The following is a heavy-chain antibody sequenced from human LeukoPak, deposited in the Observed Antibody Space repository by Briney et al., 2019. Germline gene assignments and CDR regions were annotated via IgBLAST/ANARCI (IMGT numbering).Heavy chain of an antibody. Sequence: GGSLRLSCAASGFTFSSYAMSWVRQAQGKGLEWVSVIYSGGSTFYADSVKGRFTISRDNSKNTLYLQMNSLRAEDTAVYYCARTLKITMVRDSGMDVWGKGTTVTVSS. V-gene: IGHV3-66*02. CDR1: GFTFSSYA. J-gene: IGHJ6*04. D-gene: IGHD3-10*01. CDR3: ARTLKITMVRDSGMDV. CDR2: IYSGGST.